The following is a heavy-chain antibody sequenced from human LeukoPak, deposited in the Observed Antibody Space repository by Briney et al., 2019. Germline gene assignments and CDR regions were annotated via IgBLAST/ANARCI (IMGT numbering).Heavy chain of an antibody. D-gene: IGHD6-13*01. CDR2: INPSGGST. J-gene: IGHJ5*02. CDR1: GYTFTSYY. V-gene: IGHV1-46*01. CDR3: ARGSIAAAATDNWFDP. Sequence: ASVKVSCKASGYTFTSYYMHWVRQAPGQGLEWMGIINPSGGSTSYAQKFQGRVTMTRDMSASTVYMELSSLRSEDTAVYYCARGSIAAAATDNWFDPWGQGTLVTVSS.